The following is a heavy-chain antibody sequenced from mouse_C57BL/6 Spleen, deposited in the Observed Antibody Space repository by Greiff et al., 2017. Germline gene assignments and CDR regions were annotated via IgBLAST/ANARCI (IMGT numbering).Heavy chain of an antibody. V-gene: IGHV1-55*01. CDR3: ARQTLYAMDD. CDR1: GYNFTSYW. Sequence: QVQLQQPGAELVKPGASVKMSCKASGYNFTSYWITWVKQRPGQGLEWIGEIYPGSGITNYNEKFKGKATLTVATSSSTADMPLSSLTSEYSAVYYCARQTLYAMDDWGQGTSVTVSS. J-gene: IGHJ4*01. CDR2: IYPGSGIT.